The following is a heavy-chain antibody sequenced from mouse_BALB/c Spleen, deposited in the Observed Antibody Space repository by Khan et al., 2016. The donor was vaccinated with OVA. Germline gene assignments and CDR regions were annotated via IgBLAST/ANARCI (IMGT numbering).Heavy chain of an antibody. CDR1: GFSLTDYG. Sequence: QVQLKQSGPGLVTPSQSLSITCTVSGFSLTDYGVSWIRQPPGKGLEWLGVIWGGGSTSYNSALKSRLSISKDNSKSQVFLKMNSLQNDDTAMYYCAKGVWSYYFALDYWGQGTSVTVSA. D-gene: IGHD2-10*02. V-gene: IGHV2-6-5*01. CDR3: AKGVWSYYFALDY. J-gene: IGHJ4*01. CDR2: IWGGGST.